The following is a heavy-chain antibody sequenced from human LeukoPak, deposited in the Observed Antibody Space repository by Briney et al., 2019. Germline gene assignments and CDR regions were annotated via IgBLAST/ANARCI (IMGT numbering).Heavy chain of an antibody. V-gene: IGHV4-4*07. Sequence: PSETLSLTCIDSGGSISNYYWSWIRQPAGKGLEWIGRIYTSGSTNYNPSLKSRVTMSVDTSKNQFSLKLSSVTAADTAVYYCARDRGGYCGGDCYPNWFDPWGQGTLVTVSS. D-gene: IGHD2-21*02. CDR1: GGSISNYY. J-gene: IGHJ5*02. CDR3: ARDRGGYCGGDCYPNWFDP. CDR2: IYTSGST.